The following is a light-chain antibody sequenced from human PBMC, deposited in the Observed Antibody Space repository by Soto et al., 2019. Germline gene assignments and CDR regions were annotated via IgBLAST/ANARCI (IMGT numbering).Light chain of an antibody. CDR2: DAS. V-gene: IGKV1-5*01. CDR3: QQYSSYSAWT. J-gene: IGKJ1*01. CDR1: QSISKW. Sequence: DIQMTQSPSTLSASIGDRVSITCRASQSISKWLAWHQQKPGKAPKLLIYDASTLQSGVPPRFSGSGSWTEFTLTIRSLQPEDIANYHCQQYSSYSAWTFGEGTKVDIK.